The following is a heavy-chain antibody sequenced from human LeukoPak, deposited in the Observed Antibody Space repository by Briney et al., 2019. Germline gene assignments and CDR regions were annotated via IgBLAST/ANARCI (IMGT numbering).Heavy chain of an antibody. Sequence: GGSLRLSCAASGFTFSSYAMSWVRQAPGKGLKWVSGISGSGGSTYYADSVKGRFTISRDNSKNTLYLQMNSLRAEDTAVYYCAIHPYYDSSGYPYYFDYWGQGTLVTVPS. CDR3: AIHPYYDSSGYPYYFDY. CDR2: ISGSGGST. V-gene: IGHV3-23*01. D-gene: IGHD3-22*01. J-gene: IGHJ4*02. CDR1: GFTFSSYA.